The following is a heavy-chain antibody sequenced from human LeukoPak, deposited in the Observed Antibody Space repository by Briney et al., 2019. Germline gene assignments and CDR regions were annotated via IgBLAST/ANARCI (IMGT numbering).Heavy chain of an antibody. Sequence: GGTLRLSCAASGFTFSSYGMSWVRQAPGKGLEWVSAISGSGGSTYYADSVKGRFTISRDNSKNTLYLQMNSLRAEDTAVYYCAKDLRGVGATTGYWGQGTLVTVSS. CDR2: ISGSGGST. J-gene: IGHJ4*02. V-gene: IGHV3-23*01. CDR3: AKDLRGVGATTGY. D-gene: IGHD1-26*01. CDR1: GFTFSSYG.